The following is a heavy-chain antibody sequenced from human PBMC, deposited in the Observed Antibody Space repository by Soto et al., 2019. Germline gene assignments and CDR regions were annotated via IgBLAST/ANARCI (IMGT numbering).Heavy chain of an antibody. CDR2: IDYSGTTST. Sequence: QVQLQESGPGLVKPSETLSLTCTVSGGSISTYXXSWIRQSPGKGLEWIAYIDYSGTTSTNYNPSLKSRVTISLDTSKNQFSLKLSSVTAADTAVYYCARGHYYYDDWGQGTLVTVSS. V-gene: IGHV4-59*01. CDR1: GGSISTYX. CDR3: ARGHYYYDD. J-gene: IGHJ4*02.